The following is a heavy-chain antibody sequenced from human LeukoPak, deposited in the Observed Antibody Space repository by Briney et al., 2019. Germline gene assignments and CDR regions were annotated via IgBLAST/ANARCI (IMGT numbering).Heavy chain of an antibody. CDR3: ARDLEYYYDSSGFDY. CDR1: GGSISSGSYY. Sequence: SETLSLTCTVSGGSISSGSYYWSWIRQPAGKGLEWIGRIYTSGSTNYNPSLKSRVTISVDTSKNQFSLKLSSVTAADTAVYYCARDLEYYYDSSGFDYWGQGTLVTVSS. CDR2: IYTSGST. V-gene: IGHV4-61*02. D-gene: IGHD3-22*01. J-gene: IGHJ4*02.